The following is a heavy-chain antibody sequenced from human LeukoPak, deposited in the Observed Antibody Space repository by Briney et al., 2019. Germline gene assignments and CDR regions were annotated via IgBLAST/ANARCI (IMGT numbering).Heavy chain of an antibody. CDR2: ISSSSSTT. D-gene: IGHD6-13*01. CDR3: ARDPTHGIAAAGFDY. J-gene: IGHJ4*02. Sequence: GGSLRLSCAASGFTFSTYNMNWVRQAPGKGLEWLSYISSSSSTTYYADSVKGRFTISRDNSKNSLYLQMNSLRAEDTAVYYCARDPTHGIAAAGFDYWGQGTLVTVSS. V-gene: IGHV3-48*01. CDR1: GFTFSTYN.